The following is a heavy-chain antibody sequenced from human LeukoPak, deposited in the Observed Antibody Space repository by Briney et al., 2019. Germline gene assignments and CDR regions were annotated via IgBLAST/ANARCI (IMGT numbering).Heavy chain of an antibody. Sequence: SETLSLTCAVSGGSISSGGYSWSWIRQPPGKGLEWIGSIYYSGSTYYNPSPKSRVTISVDTSKNQFSLKLSSVTAADTAVYYCARTYSSGWYRDDYFDYWGQGTLVTVSS. V-gene: IGHV4-30-2*03. CDR1: GGSISSGGYS. J-gene: IGHJ4*02. CDR2: IYYSGST. CDR3: ARTYSSGWYRDDYFDY. D-gene: IGHD6-19*01.